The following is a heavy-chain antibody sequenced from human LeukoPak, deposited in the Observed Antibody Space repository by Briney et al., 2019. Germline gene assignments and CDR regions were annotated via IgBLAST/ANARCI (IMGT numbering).Heavy chain of an antibody. CDR3: AKTIRGVGYYMDV. CDR2: ISSNGGST. CDR1: GFTFSSYA. Sequence: GGSLRLSCAASGFTFSSYAMHWVRQAPGKGLEYVSAISSNGGSTYYANSAKGRFTISRDNSKNTLYLQMGSLRAEDMAVYYCAKTIRGVGYYMDVWGKGTTVTVSS. V-gene: IGHV3-64*01. J-gene: IGHJ6*03. D-gene: IGHD3-10*01.